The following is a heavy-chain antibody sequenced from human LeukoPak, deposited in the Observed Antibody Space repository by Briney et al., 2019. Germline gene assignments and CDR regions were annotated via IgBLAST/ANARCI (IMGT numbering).Heavy chain of an antibody. Sequence: GGSLRLSCAASGFTFSNYWMTWVRQAPGKGLEWVANIKKDGRERHYVDSVKGRFAISRDNARNSLFLQMNSLRAEDTAVYYCVRDVSDENDSASRMHLDSWGQGTLVSVSS. D-gene: IGHD2-15*01. V-gene: IGHV3-7*01. CDR3: VRDVSDENDSASRMHLDS. CDR1: GFTFSNYW. CDR2: IKKDGRER. J-gene: IGHJ4*02.